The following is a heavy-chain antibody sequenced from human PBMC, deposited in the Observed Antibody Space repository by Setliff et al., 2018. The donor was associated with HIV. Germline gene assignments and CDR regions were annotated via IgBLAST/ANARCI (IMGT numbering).Heavy chain of an antibody. D-gene: IGHD2-21*02. CDR2: IYYSGST. Sequence: SETLSLTCTVSGGSISSSSYYWGWIRQPPGKGLEWIGSIYYSGSTYYNLSLKSRVTISVDTSKNQFSLKLSSVTAADTAVYYCARDYCGGDCYFPYYYYGMDVWGQGTTVTVSS. V-gene: IGHV4-39*07. J-gene: IGHJ6*02. CDR1: GGSISSSSYY. CDR3: ARDYCGGDCYFPYYYYGMDV.